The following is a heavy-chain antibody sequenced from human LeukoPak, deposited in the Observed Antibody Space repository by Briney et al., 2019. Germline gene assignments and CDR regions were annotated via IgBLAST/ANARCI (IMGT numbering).Heavy chain of an antibody. CDR2: IIPIFGTA. J-gene: IGHJ4*02. CDR3: ARDEDYYDSSGYV. D-gene: IGHD3-22*01. V-gene: IGHV1-69*01. Sequence: SVKVSCKASGGTFSSYAISWVRQAPGQGLEWMGGIIPIFGTANYAQKFQGRVTITADESTSTAYMELSSLRSEDTAVYYCARDEDYYDSSGYVWDQGTLVTVSS. CDR1: GGTFSSYA.